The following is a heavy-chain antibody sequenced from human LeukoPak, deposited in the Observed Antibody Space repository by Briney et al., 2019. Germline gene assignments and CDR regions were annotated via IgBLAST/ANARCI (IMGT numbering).Heavy chain of an antibody. CDR3: ARDHNCGGDCYSGMDV. D-gene: IGHD2-21*01. CDR1: GFTVSTNY. Sequence: GGSLRLSCAASGFTVSTNYMSWVRQAPGKGLEWVSVIYSGGSTYYADSVKGRFTISRDNSKNTVYLQTNSLRAEDTAVYYCARDHNCGGDCYSGMDVWGKGITVTVSS. J-gene: IGHJ6*04. V-gene: IGHV3-53*01. CDR2: IYSGGST.